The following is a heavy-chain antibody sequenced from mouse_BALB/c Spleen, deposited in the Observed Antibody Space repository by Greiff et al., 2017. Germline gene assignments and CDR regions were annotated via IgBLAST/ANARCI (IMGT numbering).Heavy chain of an antibody. D-gene: IGHD2-14*01. Sequence: EVQLVESGGGLVQPGGSMKLSCVASGFTFSNYWMNWVRQSPEKGLEWVAEIRLKSNNYATHYAESVKGRFTISRDDSKSSVYLQMNNLRAEDTGIYYCTRRGYEAYWGQGTLVTVSA. CDR3: TRRGYEAY. V-gene: IGHV6-6*02. CDR1: GFTFSNYW. J-gene: IGHJ3*01. CDR2: IRLKSNNYAT.